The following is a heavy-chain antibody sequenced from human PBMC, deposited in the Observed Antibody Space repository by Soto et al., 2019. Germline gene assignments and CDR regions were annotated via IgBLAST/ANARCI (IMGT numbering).Heavy chain of an antibody. D-gene: IGHD6-13*01. Sequence: GGSLRLSCAASGFTFSNAWMSWVRQAPGKGLEWVGRIKSKTDGGTTDYAAPVKGRFTISRDDSKNTLYLQMNSLKTEDTAVYYCTTDVVLGSSTRLGCYGMDVWGQGTTVTVSS. CDR1: GFTFSNAW. CDR2: IKSKTDGGTT. V-gene: IGHV3-15*01. CDR3: TTDVVLGSSTRLGCYGMDV. J-gene: IGHJ6*02.